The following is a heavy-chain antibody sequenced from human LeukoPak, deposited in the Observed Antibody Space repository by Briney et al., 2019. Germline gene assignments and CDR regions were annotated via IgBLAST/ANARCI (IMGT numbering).Heavy chain of an antibody. J-gene: IGHJ4*02. CDR1: GFTFSSYG. V-gene: IGHV3-30*03. CDR3: ASLGYCTNGVC. CDR2: ISYDGSNK. Sequence: GGSLRLSCAASGFTFSSYGMHWVRQAPGKGLEWVAVISYDGSNKYYADSVKGRFTISRDNSKNTLYLQMNSLRAEDTAVYYCASLGYCTNGVCWGQGTLVTVSS. D-gene: IGHD2-8*01.